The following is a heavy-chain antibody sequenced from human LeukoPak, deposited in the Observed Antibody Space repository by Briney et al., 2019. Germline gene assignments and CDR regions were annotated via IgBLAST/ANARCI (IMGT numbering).Heavy chain of an antibody. D-gene: IGHD3-10*01. CDR1: GFTFSSYN. CDR2: ISTSSSYI. J-gene: IGHJ3*02. Sequence: KTGGSLRLSCAASGFTFSSYNINWVRQAPGKGLEWVSSISTSSSYIYYGDSVRGRFTVSRDNAKNSLYLQMNSLRAEDTAVYYCGSGTYGKAFDIWGQGTMVTVSS. V-gene: IGHV3-21*04. CDR3: GSGTYGKAFDI.